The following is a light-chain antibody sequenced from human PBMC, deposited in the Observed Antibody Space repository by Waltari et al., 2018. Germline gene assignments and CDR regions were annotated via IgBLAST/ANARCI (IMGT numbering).Light chain of an antibody. CDR1: SSDLGDYNY. J-gene: IGLJ2*01. CDR3: SSYAGSNSLHVI. V-gene: IGLV2-8*01. CDR2: EVN. Sequence: QSALTQPPSPSGSPGQSVTIPCTETSSDLGDYNYVSWYQQHPDKAPKLVIYEVNKRPSGVPDRFSGSKSGNTASLTVSGLQTEDEADYCCSSYAGSNSLHVIFGGGTKLTVL.